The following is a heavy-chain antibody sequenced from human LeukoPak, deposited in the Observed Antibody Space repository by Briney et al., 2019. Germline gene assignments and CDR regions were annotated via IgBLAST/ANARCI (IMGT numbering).Heavy chain of an antibody. V-gene: IGHV4-34*01. CDR1: GGSFSGYY. Sequence: SETLSLTCAVYGGSFSGYYWSWIRQPPGKGLEWIGSIYYSGSTYYNPSLKSRVTISVDTSKNQFSLKLSSVTAADTAVYYCARPSDHRVVRAFDIWGQGTMVTVSS. J-gene: IGHJ3*02. CDR3: ARPSDHRVVRAFDI. D-gene: IGHD3-3*01. CDR2: IYYSGST.